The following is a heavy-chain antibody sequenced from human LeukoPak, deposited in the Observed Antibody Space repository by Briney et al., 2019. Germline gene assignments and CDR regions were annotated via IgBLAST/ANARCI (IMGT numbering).Heavy chain of an antibody. V-gene: IGHV1-46*01. Sequence: ASVKVSCKASGYTFTRYYMHWVRQAPGQGLEWMGIINPSGGSTGYAQKLQGRVTMTTDTSTSTAYMELRSLRSDDTAVYYCARDQVATRLEGYFDYWGQGTLVTVSS. J-gene: IGHJ4*02. CDR2: INPSGGST. CDR1: GYTFTRYY. CDR3: ARDQVATRLEGYFDY. D-gene: IGHD5-12*01.